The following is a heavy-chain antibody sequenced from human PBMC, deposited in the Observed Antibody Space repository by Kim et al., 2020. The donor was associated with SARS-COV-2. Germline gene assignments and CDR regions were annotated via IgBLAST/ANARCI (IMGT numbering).Heavy chain of an antibody. J-gene: IGHJ4*02. CDR2: FQSKSDGGTT. Sequence: GGSLRLSCGVSGFTFSNAWMHWVRQTPGRGLEWVGRFQSKSDGGTTEYAEPVRGRFSISRDDSKSTLYLQMNSLKTEDTAVYYCLTGVGLQWFDGFWGQGTLVTVSS. CDR1: GFTFSNAW. CDR3: LTGVGLQWFDGF. V-gene: IGHV3-15*07. D-gene: IGHD3-3*01.